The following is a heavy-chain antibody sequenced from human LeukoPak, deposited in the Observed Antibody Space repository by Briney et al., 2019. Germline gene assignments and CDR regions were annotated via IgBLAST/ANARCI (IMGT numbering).Heavy chain of an antibody. CDR1: GFTFSSYA. CDR3: AKQKGVSWYSEEDY. D-gene: IGHD2-15*01. CDR2: ISGSTGST. V-gene: IGHV3-23*01. Sequence: GGSLRLSCAASGFTFSSYAISWVRQAPGEGLEWVSGISGSTGSTYYVDSVKGRFTISRDNSKNTLYLQMNSLRAEDTAVYYCAKQKGVSWYSEEDYWGQGTLVTVSS. J-gene: IGHJ4*02.